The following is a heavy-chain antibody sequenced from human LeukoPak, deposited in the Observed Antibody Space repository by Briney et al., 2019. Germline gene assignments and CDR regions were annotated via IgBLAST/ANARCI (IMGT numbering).Heavy chain of an antibody. D-gene: IGHD6-19*01. CDR3: ARGWPPFDY. Sequence: GGSLRLSXAASGFTFSSYSMNWVRQPPGKGLEWVSYISSSSSTIYYADSVKGRFTISRDNAKNSLYLQMNSLRAEDTAVYYCARGWPPFDYWGQGTLVTVSS. J-gene: IGHJ4*02. CDR1: GFTFSSYS. CDR2: ISSSSSTI. V-gene: IGHV3-48*01.